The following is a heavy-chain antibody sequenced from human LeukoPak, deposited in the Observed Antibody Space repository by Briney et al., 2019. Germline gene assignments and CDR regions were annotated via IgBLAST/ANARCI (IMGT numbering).Heavy chain of an antibody. Sequence: GGSLRLSCSASGFTFSSYAMHWVRQAPGKGLEYVSAISTNGRSTYYADSVKGRFTISRDNSKITLYLQMNSLRAEDTAVYYCAKSYNGYESKPDYWGQGTLVTVSS. CDR3: AKSYNGYESKPDY. CDR2: ISTNGRST. CDR1: GFTFSSYA. J-gene: IGHJ4*02. D-gene: IGHD5-12*01. V-gene: IGHV3-64*04.